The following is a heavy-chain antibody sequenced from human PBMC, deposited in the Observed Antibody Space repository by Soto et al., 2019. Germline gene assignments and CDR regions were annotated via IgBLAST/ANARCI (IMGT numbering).Heavy chain of an antibody. CDR2: IWYDGSKK. V-gene: IGHV3-33*01. J-gene: IGHJ6*01. CDR3: ARPVEQQQSGFDMDV. Sequence: QVELVESGGGVVQPGGSLKLSCAASGFTFSNYAIHWVRQAPGKGLEWVAVIWYDGSKKYYADSVKGTFTISSDNSKNPMYLQMNSLRAEDTAVYYCARPVEQQQSGFDMDVWSQGSPVTVSS. CDR1: GFTFSNYA. D-gene: IGHD6-13*01.